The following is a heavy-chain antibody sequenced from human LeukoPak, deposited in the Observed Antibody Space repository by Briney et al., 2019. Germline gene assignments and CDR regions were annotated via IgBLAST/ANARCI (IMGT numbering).Heavy chain of an antibody. J-gene: IGHJ4*02. V-gene: IGHV4-59*01. CDR2: IYYGGST. CDR1: GGSISSYY. Sequence: KPSETLSLTCTVSGGSISSYYWSWIRQPPGKGLEWIGYIYYGGSTNYNPSLKSRVTISVGTSKNQFSLKLSSVTAADTAVYYCARVVRYFDYWGQGTLVTVSS. CDR3: ARVVRYFDY.